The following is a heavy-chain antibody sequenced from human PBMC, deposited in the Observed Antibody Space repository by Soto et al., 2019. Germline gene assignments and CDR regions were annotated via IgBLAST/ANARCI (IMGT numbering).Heavy chain of an antibody. CDR3: ARDREGTVCYYYGMDV. CDR1: GFTFSSYA. J-gene: IGHJ6*02. D-gene: IGHD1-26*01. CDR2: ISYDGSNK. V-gene: IGHV3-30-3*01. Sequence: PGGSLRLSCAASGFTFSSYAMHWVRQAPGKGLEWVAVISYDGSNKYYADSVKGRFTISRDNSKNTLYLQMNSLRAEDTAVYYCARDREGTVCYYYGMDVWGQGTTVTVSS.